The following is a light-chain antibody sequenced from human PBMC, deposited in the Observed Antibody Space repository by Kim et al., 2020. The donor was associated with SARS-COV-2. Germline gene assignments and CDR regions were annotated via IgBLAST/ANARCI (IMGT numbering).Light chain of an antibody. J-gene: IGLJ2*01. CDR3: QSYDNNYRAV. CDR1: SDKIGRAY. CDR2: EDN. V-gene: IGLV6-57*03. Sequence: KKVTISCARSSDKIGRAYVQWYQQRPGSAPTTVIYEDNQRPSGVPDRFSGSIDRSSNSASLTISGLKSEDEADYYFQSYDNNYRAVFGGGTQLTVL.